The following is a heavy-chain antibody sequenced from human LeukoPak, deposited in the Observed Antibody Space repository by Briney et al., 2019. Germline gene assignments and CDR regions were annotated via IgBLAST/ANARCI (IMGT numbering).Heavy chain of an antibody. D-gene: IGHD3-10*01. V-gene: IGHV4-39*01. CDR1: GGSISSSSYY. J-gene: IGHJ5*02. CDR2: IYYSGST. CDR3: ASDEWFGELLYGFDP. Sequence: SETLSLTCTVSGGSISSSSYYWGWIRQPPGKGLEWIGSIYYSGSTYYNPSLKSRVTISVDTSKNQFSLKLSSVTAADTAVYYCASDEWFGELLYGFDPWGQGTLVTVSS.